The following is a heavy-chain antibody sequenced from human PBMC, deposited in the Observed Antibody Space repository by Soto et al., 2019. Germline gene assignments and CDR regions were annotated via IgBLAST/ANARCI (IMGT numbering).Heavy chain of an antibody. J-gene: IGHJ3*01. V-gene: IGHV3-33*01. CDR3: ARWNLAVPTIDAFDH. D-gene: IGHD5-12*01. CDR2: IWYHGNKE. CDR1: GFTFSRNG. Sequence: QEQLVESGGGVVQPGRSLRLSCAASGFTFSRNGMHWIRQAPGKGLEWVAIIWYHGNKENYADSVRGRFTISRDNSKNTVYLQMDSLRVEDTAVYYCARWNLAVPTIDAFDHWGQGTLVTVSS.